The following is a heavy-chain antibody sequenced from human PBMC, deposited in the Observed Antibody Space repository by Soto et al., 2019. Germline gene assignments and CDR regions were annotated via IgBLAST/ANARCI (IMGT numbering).Heavy chain of an antibody. CDR2: IHYSGST. J-gene: IGHJ2*01. Sequence: SETLSLTCTVSGGSISSYYWSWIRQPPGKGLEWIGYIHYSGSTNHNPSLKSRVTISVDTSKNQISLKLRSVTAADTAVYYCARPLWRNDYNWGYFDLWGRGTLVTVSS. D-gene: IGHD4-4*01. CDR1: GGSISSYY. V-gene: IGHV4-59*01. CDR3: ARPLWRNDYNWGYFDL.